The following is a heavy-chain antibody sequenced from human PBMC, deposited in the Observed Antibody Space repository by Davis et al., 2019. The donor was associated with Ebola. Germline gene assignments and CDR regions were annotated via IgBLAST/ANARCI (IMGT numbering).Heavy chain of an antibody. D-gene: IGHD3-10*01. CDR3: AREGLLWFGELPYGMDV. CDR2: IKQDGSEK. J-gene: IGHJ6*02. CDR1: GFTFSSYW. Sequence: LSLTCAASGFTFSSYWMSWVRQAPGKGLEWVANIKQDGSEKYYVDSVKGRFTISRDNAKNSLYLQMNSLRAEDTAVYYCAREGLLWFGELPYGMDVWGQGTTVTVSS. V-gene: IGHV3-7*03.